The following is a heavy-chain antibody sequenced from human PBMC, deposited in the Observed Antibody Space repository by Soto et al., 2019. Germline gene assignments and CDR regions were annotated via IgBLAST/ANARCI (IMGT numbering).Heavy chain of an antibody. V-gene: IGHV3-23*01. D-gene: IGHD3-3*01. J-gene: IGHJ4*02. Sequence: GALRLPCAASGFTLSRYAMSWVRQAPGKGLEWVSAISGSGGSTYYADSVKGRFTISRDNSKNTLYLQMNSLRAEDTAVYYCAKDKAYYEFQYWGQGTLVTVSS. CDR1: GFTLSRYA. CDR2: ISGSGGST. CDR3: AKDKAYYEFQY.